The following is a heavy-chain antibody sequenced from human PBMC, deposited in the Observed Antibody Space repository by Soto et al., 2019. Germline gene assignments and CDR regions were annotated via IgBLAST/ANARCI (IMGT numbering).Heavy chain of an antibody. CDR2: ISSNGVGT. J-gene: IGHJ6*03. CDR1: GFTLSGYA. D-gene: IGHD6-6*01. V-gene: IGHV3-64*01. CDR3: ARRARPDFYYMDV. Sequence: GESLRLSCAASGFTLSGYAMDWVRQAPGKGLEYVSGISSNGVGTYYANSVQGRFTISRDNSKNTVYLQMGSLRPEDMAVYYCARRARPDFYYMDVWGKGTTVTVSS.